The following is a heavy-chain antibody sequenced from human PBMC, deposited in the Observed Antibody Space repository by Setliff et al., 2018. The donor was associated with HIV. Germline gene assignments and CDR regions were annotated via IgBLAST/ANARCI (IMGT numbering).Heavy chain of an antibody. J-gene: IGHJ3*02. D-gene: IGHD3-3*01. Sequence: GSLRLSCAASGFTFSSYAMSWVRQAPGKGLVWVSRINSDGSERYYVDSVKGRFTISRDNTNNSLYLHMNSLRAEDTAVYYCARAAAYFNFWTGYHPHAFDIWGQGTMVTVSS. CDR1: GFTFSSYA. CDR2: INSDGSER. V-gene: IGHV3-21*01. CDR3: ARAAAYFNFWTGYHPHAFDI.